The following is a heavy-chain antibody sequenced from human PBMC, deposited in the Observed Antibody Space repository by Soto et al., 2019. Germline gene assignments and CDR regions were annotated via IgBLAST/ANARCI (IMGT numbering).Heavy chain of an antibody. J-gene: IGHJ4*02. CDR3: ARDIYPGVYDILTGYLGFYY. CDR1: GFTFSSYS. V-gene: IGHV3-48*02. D-gene: IGHD3-9*01. CDR2: ISSSSSTI. Sequence: GGSLRLSCAASGFTFSSYSMNWVRQAPGKGLEWVSYISSSSSTIYYADSVKGRFTISRDNAKNSLYLQMNSLRDEDTAVYYCARDIYPGVYDILTGYLGFYYWGQGTLVTVSS.